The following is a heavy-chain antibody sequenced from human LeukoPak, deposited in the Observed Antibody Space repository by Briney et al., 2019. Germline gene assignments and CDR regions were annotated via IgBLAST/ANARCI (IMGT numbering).Heavy chain of an antibody. CDR1: GYTFPSYF. J-gene: IGHJ4*02. CDR2: INPTGGST. Sequence: ASVKVPCKASGYTFPSYFMHWVRQAPGQGLEWMGIINPTGGSTTYAQKFQGRVTMTRDTSTSTVYMELSSLRSDDTAVYYCARDSSGGFLEWDMGRYFDYWGQGTLVTVSS. D-gene: IGHD3-3*01. V-gene: IGHV1-46*01. CDR3: ARDSSGGFLEWDMGRYFDY.